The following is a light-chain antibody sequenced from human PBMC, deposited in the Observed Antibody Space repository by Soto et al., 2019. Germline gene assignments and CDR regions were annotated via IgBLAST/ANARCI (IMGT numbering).Light chain of an antibody. CDR1: QSVSNRY. CDR2: GAS. V-gene: IGKV3-20*01. Sequence: EIVLTQSPGTLSLSPGERATLSCRASQSVSNRYLAWYQQRPGQAPRLLIYGASSRATGIPDRFSGSGSGTDFTLTISRLEPEDFAVYYCQQYGTSQQYCTSQVTFGGGTKVEIK. CDR3: QQYGTSQQYCTSQVT. J-gene: IGKJ4*01.